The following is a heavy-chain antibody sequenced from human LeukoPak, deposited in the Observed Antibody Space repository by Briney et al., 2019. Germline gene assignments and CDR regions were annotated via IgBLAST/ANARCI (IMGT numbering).Heavy chain of an antibody. CDR3: ARGQFGGDAAAPFDH. V-gene: IGHV1-69*04. Sequence: SVKVSCKSSGGSFDSYAVSWVRQAPGQGLEWMGRIIPSIRRTNYAQNFQGRVSITADKSTGTAYLAVSSLRVDDTAVYYCARGQFGGDAAAPFDHWGQGNLVIVSS. CDR2: IIPSIRRT. CDR1: GGSFDSYA. J-gene: IGHJ5*02. D-gene: IGHD2-2*01.